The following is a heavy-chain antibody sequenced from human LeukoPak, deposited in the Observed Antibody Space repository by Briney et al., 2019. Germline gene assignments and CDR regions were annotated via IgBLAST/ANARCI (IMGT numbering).Heavy chain of an antibody. V-gene: IGHV3-23*01. CDR2: ISGSGGST. CDR3: AKGSLEYYDYVWGSYAGFDY. J-gene: IGHJ4*02. D-gene: IGHD3-16*01. Sequence: PWGSLRLSCAASGFTFSSYAMSWVRQAPGKGLEWVSAISGSGGSTYYADSVKGRFTIFRDNSKNTLYLQMNSLRAEDTAVYYCAKGSLEYYDYVWGSYAGFDYGGQGTLVTVSS. CDR1: GFTFSSYA.